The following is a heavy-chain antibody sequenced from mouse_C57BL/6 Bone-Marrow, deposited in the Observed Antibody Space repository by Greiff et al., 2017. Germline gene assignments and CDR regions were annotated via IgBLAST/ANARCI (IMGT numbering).Heavy chain of an antibody. CDR3: TRVGYDGYYERDY. Sequence: QVHVKQSGAELVRPGASVTLSCKASGYTFTDYEMHWVKQTPVHGLEWIGAIDPDTGGTAYNQKFKGKAILTADKSSSTAYMELRSLTSEDSAVYYCTRVGYDGYYERDYWGQGTTRTVSS. V-gene: IGHV1-15*01. CDR2: IDPDTGGT. CDR1: GYTFTDYE. D-gene: IGHD2-3*01. J-gene: IGHJ2*01.